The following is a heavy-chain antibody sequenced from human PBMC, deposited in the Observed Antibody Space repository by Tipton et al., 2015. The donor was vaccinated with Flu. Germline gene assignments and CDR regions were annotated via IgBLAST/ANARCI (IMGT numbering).Heavy chain of an antibody. J-gene: IGHJ5*02. D-gene: IGHD7-27*01. CDR2: FYTSGST. CDR3: ARSLGPMNWFDP. V-gene: IGHV4-38-2*01. Sequence: TLSLTCAVSNQSIRSDYYWGWIRQPPGKGLEWIGSFYTSGSTSYNPSLKSRVTVSVDTSKNQFSLKLSSVSAADTAVYYCARSLGPMNWFDPWGQGTLVAVSS. CDR1: NQSIRSDYY.